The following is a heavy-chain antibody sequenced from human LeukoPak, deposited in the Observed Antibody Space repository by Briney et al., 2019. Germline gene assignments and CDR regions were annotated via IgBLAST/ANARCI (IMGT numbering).Heavy chain of an antibody. Sequence: PSETLSLTCTVSGGSISSYYWSWIRQPPGKGLEWIGYIYYSGSTNYNPSLKSRVTISVDTSKNQFSLKLSSVTAADTAVYYCARDRMEYSGYVPFDYWGQGTLVTVSS. CDR1: GGSISSYY. CDR3: ARDRMEYSGYVPFDY. J-gene: IGHJ4*02. V-gene: IGHV4-59*01. D-gene: IGHD5-12*01. CDR2: IYYSGST.